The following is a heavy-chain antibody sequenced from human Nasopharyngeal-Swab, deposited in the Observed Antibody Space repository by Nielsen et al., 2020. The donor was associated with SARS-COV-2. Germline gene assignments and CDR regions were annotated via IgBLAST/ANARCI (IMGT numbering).Heavy chain of an antibody. Sequence: WIRQPPGKALEWLALIYWDDDKRYSPSLKSRPTITKDTSKNQVVLTMTNMDPVDTATYYCARAYYYDSSGCHFDYWGQGTLVTVSS. CDR3: ARAYYYDSSGCHFDY. V-gene: IGHV2-5*02. J-gene: IGHJ4*02. CDR2: IYWDDDK. D-gene: IGHD3-22*01.